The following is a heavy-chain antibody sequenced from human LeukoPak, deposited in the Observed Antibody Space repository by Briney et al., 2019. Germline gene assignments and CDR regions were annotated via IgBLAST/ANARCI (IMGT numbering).Heavy chain of an antibody. V-gene: IGHV3-23*01. CDR1: GFTFSSYA. Sequence: GGSLRLSCPASGFTFSSYAMSWVRQAPGKGLEWVSAISGSGGSTYYADSVKGRFTISRDNSKNTLYLQMNSLRAEDTAVYYCARDGFLGATTGDDAFDIWGQGTMVTVSS. CDR3: ARDGFLGATTGDDAFDI. CDR2: ISGSGGST. J-gene: IGHJ3*02. D-gene: IGHD1-26*01.